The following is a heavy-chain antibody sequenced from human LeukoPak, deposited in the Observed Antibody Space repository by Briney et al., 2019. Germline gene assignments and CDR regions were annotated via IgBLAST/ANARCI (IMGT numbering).Heavy chain of an antibody. V-gene: IGHV4-30-2*01. CDR3: ASQARIAAAPNWFDP. CDR1: GGSISSGGYS. Sequence: SQTLSLTCAVSGGSISSGGYSWSWIRQPPGKGLEWIGYIYHSGSTYYNPSLKSRVTISVDRSKNQFSLKLSSVTAADTAVYYCASQARIAAAPNWFDPWGQGTLVTVSS. D-gene: IGHD6-25*01. CDR2: IYHSGST. J-gene: IGHJ5*02.